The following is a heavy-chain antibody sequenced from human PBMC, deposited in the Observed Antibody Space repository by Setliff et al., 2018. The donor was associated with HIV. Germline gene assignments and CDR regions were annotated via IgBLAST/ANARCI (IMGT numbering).Heavy chain of an antibody. CDR1: GYTFSTYG. J-gene: IGHJ3*02. CDR2: ISASNGNT. CDR3: ARDRGVYCISSSCYSPVDAFDI. Sequence: ASVKVSCKASGYTFSTYGISWVRQAPGQGLEWMGWISASNGNTNYAQKLQGRVTVTTDTSTSTAYMELRSLRSDDTAVYYCARDRGVYCISSSCYSPVDAFDIWGQGTMVTVSS. D-gene: IGHD2-2*01. V-gene: IGHV1-18*01.